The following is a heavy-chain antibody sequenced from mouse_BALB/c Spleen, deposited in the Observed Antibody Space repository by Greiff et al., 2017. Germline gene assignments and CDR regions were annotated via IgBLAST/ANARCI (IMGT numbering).Heavy chain of an antibody. J-gene: IGHJ2*01. CDR2: ISNGGGST. D-gene: IGHD2-4*01. CDR3: ARHAWSVMITLDY. Sequence: EVKLMESGGGLVQPGGSLKLSCAASGFTFSSYTMSWVRQTPEKRLEWVAYISNGGGSTYYTDTVKGRFTISRDNAKNTLFLQMSSLKSEDTAMYYCARHAWSVMITLDYWGQGTTLTVSS. CDR1: GFTFSSYT. V-gene: IGHV5-12-2*01.